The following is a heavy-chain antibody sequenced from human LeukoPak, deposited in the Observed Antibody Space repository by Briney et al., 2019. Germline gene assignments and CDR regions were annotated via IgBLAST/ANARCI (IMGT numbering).Heavy chain of an antibody. J-gene: IGHJ4*02. CDR2: ISGGSSFT. CDR3: ARDLGYSSGPNY. D-gene: IGHD6-19*01. CDR1: GFSFSSFS. V-gene: IGHV3-21*01. Sequence: GGSLRLSCAASGFSFSSFSMNWVRQVPGKGLEWVSYISGGSSFTYYVDSVKGRFTISRDNAKNSLYLQMNSLRAEDTAVYYCARDLGYSSGPNYWGQGTRVTVSS.